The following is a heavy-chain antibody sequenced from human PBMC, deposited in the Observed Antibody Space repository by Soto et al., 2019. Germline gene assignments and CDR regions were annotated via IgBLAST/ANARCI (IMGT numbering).Heavy chain of an antibody. CDR2: ISESGDGT. CDR1: GFTFSSYA. Sequence: GGSLRLSCAASGFTFSSYAMTWVRQAPGKGLEWVSGISESGDGTYYADSVKGRFTISRDNSQSTLDLQMNSLGAEDMAVYYCAKEGISRIMDYDCWGQGILVTVSS. CDR3: AKEGISRIMDYDC. J-gene: IGHJ4*02. V-gene: IGHV3-23*01. D-gene: IGHD2-8*01.